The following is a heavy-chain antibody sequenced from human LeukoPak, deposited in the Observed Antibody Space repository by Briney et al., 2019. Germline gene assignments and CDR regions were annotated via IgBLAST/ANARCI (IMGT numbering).Heavy chain of an antibody. CDR2: IWYDGSNE. CDR1: GFTFSSYG. CDR3: ARERGSSWYFDY. V-gene: IGHV3-33*01. D-gene: IGHD6-13*01. J-gene: IGHJ4*02. Sequence: PGGSLRLSCAASGFTFSSYGMHWVRQTPGKGLEWVAVIWYDGSNELYADSVKGRFTISRDNSKNTLYLQMNCLRAEDTAVYYCARERGSSWYFDYWGQGTLVTVSS.